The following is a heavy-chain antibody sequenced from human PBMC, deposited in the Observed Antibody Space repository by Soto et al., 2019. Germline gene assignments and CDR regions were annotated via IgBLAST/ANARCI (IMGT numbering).Heavy chain of an antibody. Sequence: QVQLQQWGAGLLKPSETLSLTCAVSGGSFSGYYWSWIRQPPGKGLEWIGEINHSGSTNYNPSIKSRVTISVDTSKNQFSLKLSSVTAADTAVYYCARSSRDIVVVVAATPYFDYWGQGTLVTVSS. CDR1: GGSFSGYY. CDR2: INHSGST. CDR3: ARSSRDIVVVVAATPYFDY. D-gene: IGHD2-15*01. J-gene: IGHJ4*02. V-gene: IGHV4-34*01.